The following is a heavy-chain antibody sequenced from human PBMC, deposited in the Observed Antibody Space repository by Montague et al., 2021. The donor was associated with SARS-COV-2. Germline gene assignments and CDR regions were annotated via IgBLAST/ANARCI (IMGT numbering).Heavy chain of an antibody. D-gene: IGHD1-14*01. CDR3: TRDRSYFGY. V-gene: IGHV3-48*03. CDR2: ISSSGGTI. Sequence: SLSLSLSASGFPFISYEMNWVRQTPGKGLEWISHISSSGGTIYYADSVKGRFTISRDNAKNSLYLQMHSLRAEDTGLYYCTRDRSYFGYWGQGTLVTVSS. J-gene: IGHJ4*02. CDR1: GFPFISYE.